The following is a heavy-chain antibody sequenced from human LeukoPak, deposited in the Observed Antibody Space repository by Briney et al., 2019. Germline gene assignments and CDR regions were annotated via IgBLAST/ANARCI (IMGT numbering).Heavy chain of an antibody. D-gene: IGHD1-26*01. CDR3: ARDRGGSLLFDY. Sequence: GGSLRLSCAASGFTFNDFAMHWVRQAPGRGLEYLSAISSDGGSAYYATSVKGRFTIFRDNSKNTLYLQMASLRAEDMAVYYCARDRGGSLLFDYWGRGTLVTVSS. CDR2: ISSDGGSA. CDR1: GFTFNDFA. J-gene: IGHJ4*02. V-gene: IGHV3-64*01.